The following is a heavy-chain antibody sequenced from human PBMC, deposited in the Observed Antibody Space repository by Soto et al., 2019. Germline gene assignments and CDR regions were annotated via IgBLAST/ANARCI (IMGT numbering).Heavy chain of an antibody. D-gene: IGHD3-9*01. CDR1: GFSLSKHKMG. Sequence: SVPTLVRPTQALTLSGTFSGFSLSKHKMGVGWIRQPPGEALEWLALIYWDDDKRYRPSLNNRLTITKDTSKNQVLLTMTNMDPVDTATYYCAHTGYYDLLTFAFWGQGAQVTGSS. CDR3: AHTGYYDLLTFAF. V-gene: IGHV2-5*02. J-gene: IGHJ4*02. CDR2: IYWDDDK.